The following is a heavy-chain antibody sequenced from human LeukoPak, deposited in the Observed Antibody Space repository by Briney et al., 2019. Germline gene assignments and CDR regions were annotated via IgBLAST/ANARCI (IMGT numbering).Heavy chain of an antibody. CDR1: GHTFTGYY. CDR3: AREGSSRVLRYFDWLSNWFDP. J-gene: IGHJ5*02. D-gene: IGHD3-9*01. CDR2: INPNSGGT. V-gene: IGHV1-2*02. Sequence: ASVKVSCKASGHTFTGYYMHWVRQAPGQGLEWMGWINPNSGGTNYAQKFQGRVTMTRDTSISTAYMELSRLRSDDTAVYYCAREGSSRVLRYFDWLSNWFDPWGQGTLVTVSS.